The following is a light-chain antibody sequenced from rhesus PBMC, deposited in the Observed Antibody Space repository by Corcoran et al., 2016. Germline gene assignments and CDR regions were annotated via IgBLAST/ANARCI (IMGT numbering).Light chain of an antibody. Sequence: QVILTQSPATLSLSPGERATLSCRASQSVHNFLAWYQQKPAQAPRLLLYGASSRAAAIPDRWRGSGFVTDFPLTISSLEPVVVGVFYCYPHRSVYTFGPGTTVDIK. CDR1: QSVHNF. CDR3: YPHRSVYT. J-gene: IGKJ3*01. CDR2: GAS. V-gene: IGKV3-10*01.